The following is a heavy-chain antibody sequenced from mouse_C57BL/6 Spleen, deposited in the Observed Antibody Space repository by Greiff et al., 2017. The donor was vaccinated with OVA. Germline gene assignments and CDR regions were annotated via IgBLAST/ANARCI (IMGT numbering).Heavy chain of an antibody. J-gene: IGHJ3*01. CDR2: IRSKSNNYAT. Sequence: DVQLVESGGGLVQPKGSLKLSCAASGFSFNTYAMNWVRQAPGKGLEWVARIRSKSNNYATYYADSVKDRFTISRDDSESMLYLQMNNLKTEDTAMYYCVRSIYDGYYFAYWGQGTLVTVSA. CDR1: GFSFNTYA. CDR3: VRSIYDGYYFAY. V-gene: IGHV10-1*01. D-gene: IGHD2-3*01.